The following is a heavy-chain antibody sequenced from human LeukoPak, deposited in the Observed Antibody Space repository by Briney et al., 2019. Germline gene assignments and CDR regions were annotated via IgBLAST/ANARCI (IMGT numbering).Heavy chain of an antibody. CDR2: IIPIFGIA. J-gene: IGHJ6*02. Sequence: EASVKVSCKASGGTFSSYAISWVRQAPGQGLEWMGGIIPIFGIANYAQKSQGRVTITADESTSTAYMELSSLRSEDTAVYYCARGYGSGSYYINYGMDVWGQGTTVTVSS. CDR1: GGTFSSYA. CDR3: ARGYGSGSYYINYGMDV. D-gene: IGHD3-10*01. V-gene: IGHV1-69*13.